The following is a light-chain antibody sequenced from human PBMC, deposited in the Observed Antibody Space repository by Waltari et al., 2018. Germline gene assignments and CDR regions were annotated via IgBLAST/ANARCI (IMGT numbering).Light chain of an antibody. V-gene: IGKV4-1*01. Sequence: DIQMTQSPSSVSASVGDRVTITCRASQDISRWLGWYQQKPGQPPKLLIYWASTRESGVPDRFSGSGSGTDFTLTISSLQAEDVAVYYCQQYYSTPLTFGGGTKVEIK. CDR2: WAS. CDR1: QDISRW. CDR3: QQYYSTPLT. J-gene: IGKJ4*01.